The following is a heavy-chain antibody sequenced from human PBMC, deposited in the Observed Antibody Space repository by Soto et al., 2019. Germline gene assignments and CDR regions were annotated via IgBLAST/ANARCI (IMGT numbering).Heavy chain of an antibody. Sequence: RASVKVSCKASGYTFTGYYMHWVRQAPGQGLEWMGWINPNSGGTNYAQKFQGRVTMTRDTSISTAYMELSRLRSDDTAVYYCARDQSYYDSSGYYFWGQGTLVTVSS. V-gene: IGHV1-2*02. CDR3: ARDQSYYDSSGYYF. CDR2: INPNSGGT. CDR1: GYTFTGYY. D-gene: IGHD3-22*01. J-gene: IGHJ4*02.